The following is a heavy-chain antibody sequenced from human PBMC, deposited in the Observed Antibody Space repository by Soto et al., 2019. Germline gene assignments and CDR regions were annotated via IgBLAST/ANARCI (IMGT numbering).Heavy chain of an antibody. CDR3: ARDLLVDDYAFDM. J-gene: IGHJ3*02. CDR2: IRPYNGNT. V-gene: IGHV1-18*01. CDR1: GYTFTSYG. D-gene: IGHD2-15*01. Sequence: QVHLVQSGAEVKKPGASMKVSCKASGYTFTSYGITWMRQAPGQGLEWMGRIRPYNGNTKYAPKFQGRVTTTADTSTTTAYMELRGLGSDDTAVYYWARDLLVDDYAFDMWGQGTRVTVSS.